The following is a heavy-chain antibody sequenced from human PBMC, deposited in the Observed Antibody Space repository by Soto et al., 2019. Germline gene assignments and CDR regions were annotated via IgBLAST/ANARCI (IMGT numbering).Heavy chain of an antibody. D-gene: IGHD6-13*01. V-gene: IGHV3-23*01. CDR3: AKDTRGYNYYYYGLDV. J-gene: IGHJ6*02. CDR1: GFTFSSYA. CDR2: ISGSGGST. Sequence: GGSLRLSCAASGFTFSSYAMSWVRQAPGKGLEWVSAISGSGGSTYYADSVKGRFTISRDNSKNTLYLQMNSLRAEDTAVYYCAKDTRGYNYYYYGLDVWGQGTTGTVSS.